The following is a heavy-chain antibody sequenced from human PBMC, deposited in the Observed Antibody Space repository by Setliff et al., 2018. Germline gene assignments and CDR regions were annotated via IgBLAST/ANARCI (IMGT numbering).Heavy chain of an antibody. CDR1: VTRGSFSGYY. Sequence: SETLSLTCGVFVTRGSFSGYYWSWIRQPPGKGLEWIGEISPGGSTIYNPSLRSRVTLSVDTSKNQFSLKLTSVIAADTAVYYCARYYPKLPELGIYGWFDYWGQGTPVTVSS. CDR2: ISPGGST. J-gene: IGHJ4*02. V-gene: IGHV4-34*01. CDR3: ARYYPKLPELGIYGWFDY. D-gene: IGHD7-27*01.